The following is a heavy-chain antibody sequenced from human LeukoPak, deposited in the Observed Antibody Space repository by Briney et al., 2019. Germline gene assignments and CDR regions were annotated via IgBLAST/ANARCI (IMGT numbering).Heavy chain of an antibody. CDR1: GYSISSGYY. CDR2: IYYTGST. Sequence: SETLSLTCTVSGYSISSGYYWGWIRQPPGKGLEWIGSIYYTGSTYYTPPLKSRVTISVDTSKNQFSLNLNSVAAADTAVYYCARVRSGSYSATDYWGQGTLVTVSS. CDR3: ARVRSGSYSATDY. J-gene: IGHJ4*02. D-gene: IGHD1-26*01. V-gene: IGHV4-38-2*02.